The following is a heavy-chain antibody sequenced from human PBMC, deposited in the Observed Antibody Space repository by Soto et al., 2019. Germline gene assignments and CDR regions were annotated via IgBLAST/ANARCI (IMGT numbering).Heavy chain of an antibody. CDR1: GFTFSSYS. Sequence: GGSLRLSCAASGFTFSSYSMNWVRQAPGKGLEWVSYISSSSSTIYYADSVKGRFTISRDNAKNSLYLQMNSLRAEDTAVYYCARDKWFDPWGQGTLVTVSS. J-gene: IGHJ5*02. CDR2: ISSSSSTI. CDR3: ARDKWFDP. V-gene: IGHV3-48*01.